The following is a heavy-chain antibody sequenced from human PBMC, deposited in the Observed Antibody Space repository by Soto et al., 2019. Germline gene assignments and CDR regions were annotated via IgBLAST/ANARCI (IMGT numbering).Heavy chain of an antibody. CDR3: AREASGRYQFDY. CDR1: GFTFSSNY. CDR2: IYSGGST. V-gene: IGHV3-53*01. D-gene: IGHD2-2*01. J-gene: IGHJ4*02. Sequence: GSLRLSCAASGFTFSSNYMSWVRQAPGKGLEWVSVIYSGGSTYYADSVKGRFTISRDNSKNTLYLQMNSLRAEDTAVYYCAREASGRYQFDYWGQGTLVTVSS.